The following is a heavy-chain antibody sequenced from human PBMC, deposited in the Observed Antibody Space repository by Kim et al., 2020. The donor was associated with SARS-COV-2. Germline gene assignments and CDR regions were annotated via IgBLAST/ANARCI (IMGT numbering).Heavy chain of an antibody. CDR3: AKSSSGSYFGYDY. Sequence: GGSLRLSCAASGFTFNTYGMHWVRQAPGKGLEWVAVISYDGSNKYYADSVKGRFTISRDNSKNTLYLQMNSLRIEDTAVYYCAKSSSGSYFGYDYWGQGTLVTVSS. J-gene: IGHJ4*02. CDR1: GFTFNTYG. CDR2: ISYDGSNK. D-gene: IGHD1-26*01. V-gene: IGHV3-30*18.